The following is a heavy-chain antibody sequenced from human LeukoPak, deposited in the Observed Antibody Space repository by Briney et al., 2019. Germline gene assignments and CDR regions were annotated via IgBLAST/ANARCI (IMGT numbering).Heavy chain of an antibody. CDR3: ARIVLTPPYGMDV. CDR1: GFTFTSYS. CDR2: ISCTSSYI. D-gene: IGHD2/OR15-2a*01. V-gene: IGHV3-21*01. Sequence: GGSLRLSCAASGFTFTSYSMNWVRQAPGKGLEWVSAISCTSSYIYYTDSVKGRFTISRDNAKNSLYLQVNSLRDEDTAVYYCARIVLTPPYGMDVWGQGTTVTVSS. J-gene: IGHJ6*02.